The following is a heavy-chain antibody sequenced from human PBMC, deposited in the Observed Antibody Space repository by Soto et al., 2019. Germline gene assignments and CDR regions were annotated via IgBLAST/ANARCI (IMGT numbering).Heavy chain of an antibody. D-gene: IGHD2-2*02. Sequence: ASVKVSCKASGGTFSSYTISWVRQAPGQGLEWMGRIIPILGIANYAQKFQGRVTITADKSTSTAYMELSSLRSEDTAVYYCARDLGYCSSTSCYSLWYWGQGTLVTVSS. CDR1: GGTFSSYT. CDR2: IIPILGIA. V-gene: IGHV1-69*04. CDR3: ARDLGYCSSTSCYSLWY. J-gene: IGHJ4*02.